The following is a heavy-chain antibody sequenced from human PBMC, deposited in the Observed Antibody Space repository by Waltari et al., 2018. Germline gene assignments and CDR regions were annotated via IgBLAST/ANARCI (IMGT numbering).Heavy chain of an antibody. V-gene: IGHV3-7*01. CDR2: IKQDGREK. CDR1: GFTFRNYW. J-gene: IGHJ4*02. Sequence: EVQLVESGGGLVQPGGSLRLSCAASGFTFRNYWMSWVRQTPGKGLEWVANIKQDGREKYYVVSVKGRFTISRDNAKNSLYLQMNSLRAEDTAVYSCVRKRADYWGQGTLVTVSS. CDR3: VRKRADY. D-gene: IGHD6-25*01.